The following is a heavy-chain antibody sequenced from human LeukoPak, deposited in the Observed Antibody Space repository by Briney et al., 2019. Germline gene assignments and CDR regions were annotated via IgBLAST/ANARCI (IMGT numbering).Heavy chain of an antibody. CDR1: GFTFSTYA. CDR3: AKDLYYGDFTFGH. Sequence: GGSLRLSCAASGFTFSTYAMNWVRQAPGKGLEWVSIISGSGGNTFYADAVKGRFTISRDNSINTLYLQMNNLRDEDTAVYYCAKDLYYGDFTFGHWGQGTLVTVSS. CDR2: ISGSGGNT. V-gene: IGHV3-23*01. J-gene: IGHJ4*02. D-gene: IGHD4-17*01.